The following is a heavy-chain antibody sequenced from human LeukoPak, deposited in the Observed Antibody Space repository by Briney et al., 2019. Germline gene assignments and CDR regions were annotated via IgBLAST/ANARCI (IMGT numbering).Heavy chain of an antibody. Sequence: SETLSLTCAVYGGSFSGYYWSWIRQPPGKGLEWIGEINHSGSTNYNPSLKSRVTISVDTSKNQFSLKLSSVTAADTAVYYCASMTYSSSTNWFDPWGPGTMVTVSS. CDR2: INHSGST. CDR1: GGSFSGYY. V-gene: IGHV4-34*01. CDR3: ASMTYSSSTNWFDP. J-gene: IGHJ3*01. D-gene: IGHD6-6*01.